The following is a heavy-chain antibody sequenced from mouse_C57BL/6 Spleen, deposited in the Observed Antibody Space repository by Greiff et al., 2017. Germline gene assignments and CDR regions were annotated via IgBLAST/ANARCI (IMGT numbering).Heavy chain of an antibody. V-gene: IGHV3-6*01. CDR2: ISYDGSN. CDR3: AREFITTVWGYFDV. D-gene: IGHD1-1*01. J-gene: IGHJ1*03. CDR1: GYSITSGYY. Sequence: ESGPGLVKPSQSLSLTCSVTGYSITSGYYWNWIRQFPGNKLEWMGYISYDGSNNYNPSLKNRISITRDTSKNQFFLKLNSVTTEDTATXYCAREFITTVWGYFDVWGTGTTVTVSS.